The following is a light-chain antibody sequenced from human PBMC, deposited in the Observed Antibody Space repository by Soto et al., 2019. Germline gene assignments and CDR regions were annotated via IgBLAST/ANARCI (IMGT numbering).Light chain of an antibody. V-gene: IGKV3-20*01. J-gene: IGKJ1*01. Sequence: EIVLTQSPGTLSLSPGERATLSCRASQSVSNNYLAWYQQKPGQAPRLVISGASSRATGIPDRFSASGSGTDVTLTISRLEAEDFAVYYCQQYSRAPLTFGQGTKVEI. CDR2: GAS. CDR1: QSVSNNY. CDR3: QQYSRAPLT.